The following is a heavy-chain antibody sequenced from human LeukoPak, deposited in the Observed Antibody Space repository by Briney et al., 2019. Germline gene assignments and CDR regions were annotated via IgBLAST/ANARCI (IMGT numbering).Heavy chain of an antibody. CDR2: INSDGSST. J-gene: IGHJ6*03. D-gene: IGHD2-2*01. V-gene: IGHV3-74*01. CDR1: GFTFSSYD. Sequence: GGSLRLSCAASGFTFSSYDMHWVRQAPGKGLVWVSRINSDGSSTSYADSVKGRFTISRDNAKNTLYLQMNSLRAEDTAVYYCAKDKAPDNYPIGYMDVWGKGTTVTVAS. CDR3: AKDKAPDNYPIGYMDV.